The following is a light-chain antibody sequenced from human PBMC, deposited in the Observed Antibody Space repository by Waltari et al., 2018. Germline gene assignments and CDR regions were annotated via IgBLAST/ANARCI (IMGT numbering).Light chain of an antibody. CDR2: STT. CDR3: LLYDGSDQV. V-gene: IGLV7-43*01. CDR1: AGAVTSGNY. J-gene: IGLJ3*02. Sequence: QTVVTQEPSLTVSPGGAVTLTCASSAGAVTSGNYPNWIQQKPGQVPRSLIHSTTNRHSWTPARFSRSLLGGKAALTLSGVQPEDEAEYYCLLYDGSDQVFGGGTKLTVL.